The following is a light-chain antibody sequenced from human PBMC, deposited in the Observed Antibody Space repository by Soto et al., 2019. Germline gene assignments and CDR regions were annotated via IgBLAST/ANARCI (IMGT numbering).Light chain of an antibody. CDR2: WAS. CDR3: QQYYSTPRT. J-gene: IGKJ1*01. V-gene: IGKV4-1*01. CDR1: QSVLSSSNNKNY. Sequence: DIVMTQSPDSLAVSLGERATINCKSSQSVLSSSNNKNYLAWYQQKPGQPPKPLIYWASTRESGVPDRFSGSGSGTDFTLTISSLQAEDVAIYYCQQYYSTPRTFGQGTKVDIK.